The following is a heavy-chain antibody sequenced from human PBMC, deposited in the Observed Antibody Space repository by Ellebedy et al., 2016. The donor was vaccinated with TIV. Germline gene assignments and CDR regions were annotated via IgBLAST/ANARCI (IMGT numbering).Heavy chain of an antibody. CDR3: ARERRRGELHFDY. CDR2: IYYSGST. Sequence: MPSETLSLTCTVYGGSISSYYWSWIRQPTGKGLEWIGYIYYSGSTNYNTSLKSRVTISVDTSKNQFSLKLSSVTAADTAVYYCARERRRGELHFDYWGQGTLVTVSS. D-gene: IGHD1-26*01. CDR1: GGSISSYY. J-gene: IGHJ4*02. V-gene: IGHV4-59*01.